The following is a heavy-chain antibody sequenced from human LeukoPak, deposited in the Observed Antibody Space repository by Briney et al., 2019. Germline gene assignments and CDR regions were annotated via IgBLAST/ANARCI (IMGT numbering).Heavy chain of an antibody. J-gene: IGHJ6*02. Sequence: SGGSLRLSCAASGFTFSSYAMSWVRRAPGKGLEWVSAISGSGGSTYYADSVKGRFTISRDNSKNTLYLQMNSLRAEDTAVYYCAKGGSRGYYYGMDVWGQGTTVTVSS. CDR2: ISGSGGST. CDR1: GFTFSSYA. V-gene: IGHV3-23*01. CDR3: AKGGSRGYYYGMDV. D-gene: IGHD2-15*01.